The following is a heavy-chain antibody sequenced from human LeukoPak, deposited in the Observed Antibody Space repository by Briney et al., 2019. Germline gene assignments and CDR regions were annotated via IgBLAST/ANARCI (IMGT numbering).Heavy chain of an antibody. V-gene: IGHV4-30-2*01. D-gene: IGHD1-26*01. J-gene: IGHJ4*02. Sequence: SETLSLTCDVSGGSISSGGYSWSWIRQPPGKGLEWIGYIYHSGSTYYNPSLKSRVTISVDRSKNQFSLKLSSVTAADTAVYYCARGPYSGSYYFDYWGQGTLVTVSS. CDR2: IYHSGST. CDR1: GGSISSGGYS. CDR3: ARGPYSGSYYFDY.